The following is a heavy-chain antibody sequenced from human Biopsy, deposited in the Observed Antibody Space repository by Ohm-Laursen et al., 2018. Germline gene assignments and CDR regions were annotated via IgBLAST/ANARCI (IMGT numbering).Heavy chain of an antibody. CDR1: GYNLPTHY. CDR3: ATKLTGYFHH. Sequence: ASVKVSCKASGYNLPTHYMHWVRQAPGQGLEWMAMINPRSGSTFYAQKFQDRVTMTRDTSTSTVYMELTSLTSDDTAVYYCATKLTGYFHHWGQGTLVIVSS. D-gene: IGHD3-9*01. V-gene: IGHV1-46*01. J-gene: IGHJ1*01. CDR2: INPRSGST.